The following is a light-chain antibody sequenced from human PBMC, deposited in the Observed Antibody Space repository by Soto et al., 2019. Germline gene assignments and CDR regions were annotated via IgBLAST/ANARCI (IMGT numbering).Light chain of an antibody. CDR3: QQYGSSPLT. CDR1: QSVSSSC. Sequence: EIVLTQSPGTLSFSPRERATLSCRASQSVSSSCLAWYQQKPGHAPRLLIYGASSRATGIPDRFSGSWSGTDFTLTISRLEPEDFAVYYCQQYGSSPLTFGGGTKVDIK. CDR2: GAS. V-gene: IGKV3-20*01. J-gene: IGKJ4*01.